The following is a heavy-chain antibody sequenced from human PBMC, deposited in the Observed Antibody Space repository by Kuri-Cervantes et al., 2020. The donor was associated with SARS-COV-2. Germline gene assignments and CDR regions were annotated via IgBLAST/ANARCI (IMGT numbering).Heavy chain of an antibody. V-gene: IGHV3-49*04. Sequence: GESLKISCTTSGFTFGYYDMNWVRQAPGKGLEWVGLIRSKAYGGTTDYAASVKGRFTISRDDSKSIAYLQVNSLETEDTAVYYCSRGEYYYDTTRYYFDYWGQGTLVTVSS. D-gene: IGHD3-22*01. CDR3: SRGEYYYDTTRYYFDY. CDR2: IRSKAYGGTT. J-gene: IGHJ4*02. CDR1: GFTFGYYD.